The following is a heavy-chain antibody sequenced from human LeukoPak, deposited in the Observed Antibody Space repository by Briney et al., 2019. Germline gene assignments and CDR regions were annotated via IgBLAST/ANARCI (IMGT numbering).Heavy chain of an antibody. CDR2: ISSSSSYI. CDR1: GFTFSSYS. D-gene: IGHD2-15*01. Sequence: GGSLRLSCAASGFTFSSYSMNWVRQAPGKGLEWVSSISSSSSYIYYADSVKGRFTISRDNAKNSLYLQMNSLRAEDTAVYYCARRYCSGGSCYVRHWGQGTLVTVSS. J-gene: IGHJ1*01. CDR3: ARRYCSGGSCYVRH. V-gene: IGHV3-21*01.